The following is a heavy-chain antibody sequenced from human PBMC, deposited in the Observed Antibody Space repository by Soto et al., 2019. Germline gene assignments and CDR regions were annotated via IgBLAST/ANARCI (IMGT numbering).Heavy chain of an antibody. CDR2: IYYSGST. Sequence: SETLSLTCTVSGGSISSYYWSWIRQPPGKGLEWIGYIYYSGSTNYNPSLKSRVTISVDTSKNQFSLKLSSLTAADTAVYYCARFNWYFDLWGRGTLVTVSS. V-gene: IGHV4-59*08. CDR1: GGSISSYY. J-gene: IGHJ2*01. CDR3: ARFNWYFDL.